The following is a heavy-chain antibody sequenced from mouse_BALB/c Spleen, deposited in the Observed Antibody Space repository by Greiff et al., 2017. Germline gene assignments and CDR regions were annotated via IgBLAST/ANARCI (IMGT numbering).Heavy chain of an antibody. Sequence: VQLQQSGPGLVKPSQSLSLTCTVTGYSITSDYAWNWIRQFPGNKLEWMGYISYSGSTSYNPSLKSRISITRDTSKNQFFLQLNSVTTEDTATYYCARLEDGNYYFDYWGQGTTLTVSS. CDR2: ISYSGST. D-gene: IGHD2-1*01. CDR1: GYSITSDYA. V-gene: IGHV3-2*02. J-gene: IGHJ2*01. CDR3: ARLEDGNYYFDY.